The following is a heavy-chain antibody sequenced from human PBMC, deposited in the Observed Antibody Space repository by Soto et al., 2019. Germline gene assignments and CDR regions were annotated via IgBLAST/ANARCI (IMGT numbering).Heavy chain of an antibody. D-gene: IGHD5-12*01. CDR2: IKQDGSEK. Sequence: GGSLRLSCAASGFTFSSYWMSWVRQAPGKGLEWVANIKQDGSEKYYVDSVKGRFTISRDNAKNSLYLQMNSLRAEDTAVYYCARDLDGYNYDFDYWGQGTLVTVSS. CDR1: GFTFSSYW. J-gene: IGHJ4*02. CDR3: ARDLDGYNYDFDY. V-gene: IGHV3-7*05.